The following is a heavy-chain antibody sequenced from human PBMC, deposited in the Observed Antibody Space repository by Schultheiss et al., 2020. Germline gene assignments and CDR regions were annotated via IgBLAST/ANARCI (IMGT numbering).Heavy chain of an antibody. CDR1: GFTVSINE. CDR2: ISGGST. D-gene: IGHD3-22*01. CDR3: ASEVGYYDSSGYPEYFQH. J-gene: IGHJ1*01. V-gene: IGHV3-38-3*01. Sequence: GESLKISCAASGFTVSINEMSWVRQAPGKGLEWVSSISGGSTYYADSRKGRFTISRDNSKNTLHLQMNSLRAEDTAVYYCASEVGYYDSSGYPEYFQHWGKGTLVTVSS.